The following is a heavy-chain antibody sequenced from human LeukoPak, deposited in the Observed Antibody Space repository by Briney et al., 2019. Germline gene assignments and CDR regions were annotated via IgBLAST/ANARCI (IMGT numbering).Heavy chain of an antibody. J-gene: IGHJ6*02. V-gene: IGHV4-34*01. D-gene: IGHD2-21*02. CDR2: INHSGST. CDR1: GGSFSGYY. Sequence: SETLSLTCAVYGGSFSGYYWSWIRQPPGKGLEWIGEINHSGSTNYNPSLKSRVTISVDTSKNQLSLKLSSVTAADTAVYYCARSYCGGDCYSGYYYYYGMDVWGQGTTVTVSS. CDR3: ARSYCGGDCYSGYYYYYGMDV.